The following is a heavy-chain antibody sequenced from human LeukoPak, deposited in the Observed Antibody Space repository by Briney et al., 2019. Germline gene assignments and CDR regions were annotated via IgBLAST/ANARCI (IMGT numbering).Heavy chain of an antibody. V-gene: IGHV1-2*02. CDR3: ARFPRHSSSLSVFSHPNENNFDY. CDR2: INPNSGGT. J-gene: IGHJ4*02. D-gene: IGHD6-6*01. Sequence: ASVKVSRKASGYTFTGYYMHWVRQAPGQGLEWMGWINPNSGGTNYVQKFQGRVTMTRDTSISTAYMELSRLRSDDTAVYYCARFPRHSSSLSVFSHPNENNFDYWGQGTLVTVSS. CDR1: GYTFTGYY.